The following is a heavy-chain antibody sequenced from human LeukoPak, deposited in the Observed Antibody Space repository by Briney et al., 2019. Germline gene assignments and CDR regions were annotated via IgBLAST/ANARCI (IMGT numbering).Heavy chain of an antibody. D-gene: IGHD3-22*01. CDR2: ISSTSSYI. V-gene: IGHV3-21*04. J-gene: IGHJ4*02. CDR3: AREIKGYFETSGSYYFDY. CDR1: GFTFSSYS. Sequence: GGSLRLSCAASGFTFSSYSMNWVRQAPGKGLEWVSSISSTSSYIYYAGSVKGRFTISRDNAKNSLYLQMKSLRADDTAFYYCAREIKGYFETSGSYYFDYWGQGTLVTVSS.